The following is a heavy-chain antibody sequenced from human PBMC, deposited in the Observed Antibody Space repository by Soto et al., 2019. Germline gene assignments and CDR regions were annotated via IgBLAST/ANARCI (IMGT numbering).Heavy chain of an antibody. D-gene: IGHD3-3*02. CDR1: EFTFSSHA. CDR3: ARVVGFLDPFDY. V-gene: IGHV3-23*01. J-gene: IGHJ4*02. CDR2: TSDSGDKT. Sequence: EVQLLESGRGLVQAGESLRLSCAASEFTFSSHAMSWVRQAPGKGLEWVSVTSDSGDKTYYADSVKGRFTISRDNSKNTVYLQMNSLRAEDTAVYYCARVVGFLDPFDYWGQGTLVTVSS.